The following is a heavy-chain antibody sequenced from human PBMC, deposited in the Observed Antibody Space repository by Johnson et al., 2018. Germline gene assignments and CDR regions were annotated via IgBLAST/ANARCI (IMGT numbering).Heavy chain of an antibody. CDR3: ARDRGRQQLSRYYYYYMDV. CDR2: ISWNSGSV. V-gene: IGHV3-9*01. Sequence: VQLVQSGGGLVKPRGSLRLSCAASGFTFDDYAMHWVRQAPGKGLEWVSGISWNSGSVDYADSVKGGFTISRDNSKNTLYLKMNSLRAEDTAVYYCARDRGRQQLSRYYYYYMDVWGKGTTVTVSS. J-gene: IGHJ6*03. CDR1: GFTFDDYA. D-gene: IGHD6-13*01.